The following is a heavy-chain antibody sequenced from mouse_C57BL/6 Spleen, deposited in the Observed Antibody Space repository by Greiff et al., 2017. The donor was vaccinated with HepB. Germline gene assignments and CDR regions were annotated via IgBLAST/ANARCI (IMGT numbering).Heavy chain of an antibody. D-gene: IGHD1-1*01. Sequence: VQLQQSGPGLVKPSQSLSLTCSVTGYSITSGYYWNWIRQFPGNKLEWMGYISYDGSNNYNPSLKNRISITRDTSKNQFFLKLNSVTTEDTATYYCAMIIAVVADAMDYWGQGTSVTVSS. CDR2: ISYDGSN. CDR3: AMIIAVVADAMDY. CDR1: GYSITSGYY. V-gene: IGHV3-6*01. J-gene: IGHJ4*01.